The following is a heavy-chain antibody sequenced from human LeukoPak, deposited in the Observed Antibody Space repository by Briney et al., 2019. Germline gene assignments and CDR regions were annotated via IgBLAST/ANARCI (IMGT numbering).Heavy chain of an antibody. J-gene: IGHJ6*02. CDR2: ISYDGSTK. CDR3: AKYDFWSGYGIDV. Sequence: GGFLRLSCAASGFTFSSSGMHWVRQAPGKGLEWVAVISYDGSTKCYADSVKGRFTISRDNSKNTLYLQMNSLRAEDTAVYYCAKYDFWSGYGIDVWGQGTTVTVSS. CDR1: GFTFSSSG. V-gene: IGHV3-30*18. D-gene: IGHD3-3*01.